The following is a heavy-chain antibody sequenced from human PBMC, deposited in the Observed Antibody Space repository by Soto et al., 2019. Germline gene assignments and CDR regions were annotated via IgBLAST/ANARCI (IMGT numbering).Heavy chain of an antibody. CDR2: IIPIFGTA. CDR1: GGTFSSYA. V-gene: IGHV1-69*06. CDR3: ARHPNSGRYGDRYFDL. Sequence: SVKVSCKASGGTFSSYAISWVRQAPGQGLEWMGGIIPIFGTANYAQKFQGRVTITADKSTSTAYMELSSLRSEDTAVYYCARHPNSGRYGDRYFDLWGRGPLLTVST. D-gene: IGHD1-26*01. J-gene: IGHJ2*01.